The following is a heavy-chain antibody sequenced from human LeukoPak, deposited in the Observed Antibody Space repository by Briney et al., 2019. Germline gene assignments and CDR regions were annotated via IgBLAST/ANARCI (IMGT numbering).Heavy chain of an antibody. V-gene: IGHV3-69-1*01. CDR3: ARGTYYSGSGPGSWFDP. D-gene: IGHD3-10*01. J-gene: IGHJ5*02. Sequence: GGSLRLSCAASGFSVSDYYMNWIRQSPGKGLEWVSHISKKTAIEYADSVKGRFTISRDNANNLLLLQMDSLRPEDTGVYYCARGTYYSGSGPGSWFDPWGHGTPVTMSS. CDR2: ISKKTAI. CDR1: GFSVSDYY.